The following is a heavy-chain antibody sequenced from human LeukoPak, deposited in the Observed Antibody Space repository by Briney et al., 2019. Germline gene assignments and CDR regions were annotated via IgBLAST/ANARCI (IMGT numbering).Heavy chain of an antibody. D-gene: IGHD1-20*01. CDR1: GYTFSDYG. CDR2: ISSYSGDS. CDR3: ARDWPDITKDDCFDP. Sequence: ASVNVSCQASGYTFSDYGFSGVRQAPGQGLEGMGWISSYSGDSNYAQKFQGRVTLTTDTSTSTAYMELRSLTSDDTAVYYCARDWPDITKDDCFDPWGQGTWSPSPQ. V-gene: IGHV1-18*04. J-gene: IGHJ5*02.